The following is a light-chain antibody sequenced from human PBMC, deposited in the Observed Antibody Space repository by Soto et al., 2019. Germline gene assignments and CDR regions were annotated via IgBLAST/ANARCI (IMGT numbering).Light chain of an antibody. CDR3: QQYNNWPLT. CDR1: QSVSSN. V-gene: IGKV3-15*01. CDR2: GAS. Sequence: EIVMTQSPATLSVSPGERATLSCRASQSVSSNLAWYQQKPGQAPRLLIYGASTRATGIPARFSGSGSGTEFTLTISSLQSEDCAVYYCQQYNNWPLTFGPGTKVDNK. J-gene: IGKJ3*01.